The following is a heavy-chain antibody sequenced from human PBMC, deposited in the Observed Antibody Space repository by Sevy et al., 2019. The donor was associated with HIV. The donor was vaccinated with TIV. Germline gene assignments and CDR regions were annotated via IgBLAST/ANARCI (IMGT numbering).Heavy chain of an antibody. CDR3: ARNFDY. CDR2: GHYSGRT. V-gene: IGHV4-39*01. J-gene: IGHJ4*02. Sequence: SETLSLTCTVSGGSISSGNYLWSWIRQTPGKGREWIGTGHYSGRTYYNPSLKSRVTISEDTSKNQFSLNLNSVTAADTAVYFCARNFDYWGQGTLVTVSS. CDR1: GGSISSGNYL.